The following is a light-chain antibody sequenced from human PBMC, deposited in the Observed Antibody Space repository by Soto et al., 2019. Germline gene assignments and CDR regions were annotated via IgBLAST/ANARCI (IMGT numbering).Light chain of an antibody. Sequence: EIVMTQSPATLSVFPGERATLSCKASQSVSSNVAWYQQKPGQAPRLIIYDASTRATGMPARFSGSGSGTEFTLSISSLQSEDFAVYYRQQYDNWPPLTFGGGTRVEIK. J-gene: IGKJ4*01. CDR1: QSVSSN. V-gene: IGKV3-15*01. CDR2: DAS. CDR3: QQYDNWPPLT.